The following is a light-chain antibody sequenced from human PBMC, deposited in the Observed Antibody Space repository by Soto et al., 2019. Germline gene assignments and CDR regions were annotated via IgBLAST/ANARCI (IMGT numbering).Light chain of an antibody. CDR1: SGHSSYA. Sequence: QPVLTQSPSASASLGASVKLTCTLSSGHSSYAIAWHQQQPEKGPRYLMKLNSDGSHSKGDGIPDRFSGSSSGAERYLTISSLKSEDEADYYCQTWGTGIQVFGGGTKSPS. CDR2: LNSDGSH. CDR3: QTWGTGIQV. J-gene: IGLJ3*02. V-gene: IGLV4-69*01.